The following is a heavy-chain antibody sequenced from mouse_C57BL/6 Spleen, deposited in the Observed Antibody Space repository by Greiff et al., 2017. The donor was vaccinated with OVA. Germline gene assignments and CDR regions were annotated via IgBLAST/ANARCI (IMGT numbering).Heavy chain of an antibody. J-gene: IGHJ4*01. D-gene: IGHD2-3*01. CDR3: ARYYDGYYVGAMDY. CDR2: IYPGSGST. V-gene: IGHV1-55*01. Sequence: QVQLQQPGAELVKPGASVKMSCKASGYTFTSYWITWVKQRPGQGLEWIGDIYPGSGSTNYNEKFKSKATLTVATSSSTAYMQLSSLTSEDSAVYYCARYYDGYYVGAMDYWGQGTSVTVSS. CDR1: GYTFTSYW.